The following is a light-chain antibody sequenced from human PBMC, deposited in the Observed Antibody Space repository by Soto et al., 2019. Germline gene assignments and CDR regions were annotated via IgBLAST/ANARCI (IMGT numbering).Light chain of an antibody. J-gene: IGLJ1*01. CDR1: SSNIGSNT. V-gene: IGLV1-44*01. CDR2: SNN. Sequence: QSVLTQPPSASGTPGQRVTISCSGSSSNIGSNTVNWYQQLPGTAPKLLIYSNNQRPSGVPDRFSGSKSGNTASLTISGLKVEDEADYYCCSSGGSPTYVFGTGTKVTVL. CDR3: CSSGGSPTYV.